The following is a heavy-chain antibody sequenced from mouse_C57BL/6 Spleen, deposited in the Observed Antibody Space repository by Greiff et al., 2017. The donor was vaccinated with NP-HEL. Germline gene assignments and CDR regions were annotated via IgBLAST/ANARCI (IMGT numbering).Heavy chain of an antibody. D-gene: IGHD2-1*01. J-gene: IGHJ1*03. CDR1: GYTFTDYY. CDR2: INPNNGGT. V-gene: IGHV1-26*01. CDR3: ARREGENLLGWYFDV. Sequence: VQLQQPGPELVKPGASVKISCKASGYTFTDYYMNWVKQSHGKSLEWIGDINPNNGGTSYNQKFKGKATLTVDKSSSTAYMELRSLTSEDSAVYYCARREGENLLGWYFDVWGTGTTVTVSS.